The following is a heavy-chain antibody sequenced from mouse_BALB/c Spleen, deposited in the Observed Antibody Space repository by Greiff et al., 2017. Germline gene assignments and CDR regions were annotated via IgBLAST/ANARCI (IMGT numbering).Heavy chain of an antibody. CDR1: GYTFTSYW. Sequence: QVQLQQSGAELAKPGASVKMSCKASGYTFTSYWMHWVKQRPGQGLEWIGYINPSTGYTEYNQKFKDKATLTADKSSSTAYMQLSSLTSEDSAVYYCARSGYDYDYAMDYWGQATSVTVSS. CDR2: INPSTGYT. V-gene: IGHV1-7*01. CDR3: ARSGYDYDYAMDY. J-gene: IGHJ4*01. D-gene: IGHD2-4*01.